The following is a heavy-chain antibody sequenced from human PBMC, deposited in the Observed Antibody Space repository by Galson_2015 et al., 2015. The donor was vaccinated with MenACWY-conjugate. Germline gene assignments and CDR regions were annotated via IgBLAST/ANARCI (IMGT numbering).Heavy chain of an antibody. Sequence: SLRLSCAAAGFTFSRSWMSWVRQAPGTGLEWVASIKEDQSEKYYVDSVKGRFTISRDNAKNSLFLQMNSLRAEDTAVYYCAVKSFYCSGGTCYSGTFDYWGRGTLVTVSS. CDR2: IKEDQSEK. CDR3: AVKSFYCSGGTCYSGTFDY. D-gene: IGHD2-15*01. V-gene: IGHV3-7*03. J-gene: IGHJ4*02. CDR1: GFTFSRSW.